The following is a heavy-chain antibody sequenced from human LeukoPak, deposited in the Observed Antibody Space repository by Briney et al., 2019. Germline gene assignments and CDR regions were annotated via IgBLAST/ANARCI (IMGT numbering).Heavy chain of an antibody. J-gene: IGHJ4*02. V-gene: IGHV3-64D*06. CDR1: GFTFTSHV. CDR2: ISMNVQTT. D-gene: IGHD1-1*01. Sequence: GGSLRLSCSASGFTFTSHVMHWVRQAPGKGLQYVSGISMNVQTTYYAGSVKGRFTISRDSSKNTVYLQMNSLAAEDTAVYYCVREGLERRTNFDYWGQGTLVSVSS. CDR3: VREGLERRTNFDY.